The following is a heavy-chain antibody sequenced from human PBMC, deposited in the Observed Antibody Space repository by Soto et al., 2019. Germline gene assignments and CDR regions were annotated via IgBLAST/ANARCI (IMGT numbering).Heavy chain of an antibody. V-gene: IGHV3-23*01. CDR2: ISGSGGST. D-gene: IGHD3-9*01. J-gene: IGHJ4*02. Sequence: GGSLRLSCAASGFTFSSYAMSWVRQAPGKGLEWVSAISGSGGSTYYADSVKGRFTISRDNSKNTLYLQMNSLRAEDTAVYYCAKVRYFDWLLDYFDYWGQGTLVTVSS. CDR3: AKVRYFDWLLDYFDY. CDR1: GFTFSSYA.